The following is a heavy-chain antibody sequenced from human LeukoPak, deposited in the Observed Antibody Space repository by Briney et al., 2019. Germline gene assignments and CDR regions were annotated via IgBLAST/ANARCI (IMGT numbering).Heavy chain of an antibody. Sequence: GSLRLSCAASGFTFSSYCMTWVRQAPGPGLEWVANIKPDGSQIYYVDSVKGRFTTSSDYAKNSLYLQMNSLRAEDTAVYYCARDRHSYGPGYMDVWGKGTTVTVSS. J-gene: IGHJ6*03. D-gene: IGHD5-18*01. CDR2: IKPDGSQI. CDR3: ARDRHSYGPGYMDV. CDR1: GFTFSSYC. V-gene: IGHV3-7*01.